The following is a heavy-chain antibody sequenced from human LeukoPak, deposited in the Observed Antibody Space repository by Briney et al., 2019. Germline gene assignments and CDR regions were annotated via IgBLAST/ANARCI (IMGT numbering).Heavy chain of an antibody. Sequence: GGSLRLSCAASGFTFSSYEMNWVRQAPGKGLERVSYISSSGSTIYYADSVKGRFTISRDNAKNSLYLQMNSLRAEDTAVYYCARDQRVTGLRYFDWLPRSPSYMDVWGQGTTVTVSS. CDR1: GFTFSSYE. D-gene: IGHD3-9*01. J-gene: IGHJ6*03. CDR3: ARDQRVTGLRYFDWLPRSPSYMDV. CDR2: ISSSGSTI. V-gene: IGHV3-48*03.